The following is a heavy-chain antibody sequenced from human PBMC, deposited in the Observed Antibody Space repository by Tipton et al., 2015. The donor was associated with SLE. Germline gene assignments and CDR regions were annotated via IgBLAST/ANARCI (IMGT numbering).Heavy chain of an antibody. Sequence: TLSLTCTVSGGSISSYYWSWIRQPPGKGLEWIGYIYYSGSTNYNLSLKSRVTISVDTSKNQFSLKLSSVTAADTAVYYCARDYSPEAYFDYWGQGTLVTVSS. D-gene: IGHD6-13*01. CDR1: GGSISSYY. J-gene: IGHJ4*02. V-gene: IGHV4-59*12. CDR3: ARDYSPEAYFDY. CDR2: IYYSGST.